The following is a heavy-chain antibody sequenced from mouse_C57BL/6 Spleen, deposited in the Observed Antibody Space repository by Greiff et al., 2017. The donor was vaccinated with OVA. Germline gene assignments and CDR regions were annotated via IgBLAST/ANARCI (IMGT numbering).Heavy chain of an antibody. V-gene: IGHV1-50*01. CDR3: ARSRQEYAVDY. CDR2: IDPSDSYT. CDR1: GYTFTSYW. J-gene: IGHJ4*01. Sequence: QVQLQQPGAELVKPGASVKLSCKASGYTFTSYWMQWVKQRPGQGLEWIGEIDPSDSYTNYNQKFKGKATLTVDTSSSTAYMQLSSLTSEDSAVYYCARSRQEYAVDYWGQGTSVTVSS.